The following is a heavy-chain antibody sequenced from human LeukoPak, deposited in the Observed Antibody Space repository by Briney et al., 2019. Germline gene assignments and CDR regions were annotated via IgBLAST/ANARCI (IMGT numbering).Heavy chain of an antibody. D-gene: IGHD2-15*01. Sequence: GGSLRLSCAASGFTFSSYGMHWVRQAPGKGLEWVAFIRYDGSNKYYADSVKGRFTISRDNSKNTLYLQMNSLRAEDTAVYYCAKDRHIDIVVVVALNPMDVWGKGTTVTISS. J-gene: IGHJ6*03. V-gene: IGHV3-30*02. CDR3: AKDRHIDIVVVVALNPMDV. CDR2: IRYDGSNK. CDR1: GFTFSSYG.